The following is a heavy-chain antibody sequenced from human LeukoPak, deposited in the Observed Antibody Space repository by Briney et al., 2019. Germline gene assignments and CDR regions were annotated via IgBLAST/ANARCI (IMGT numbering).Heavy chain of an antibody. V-gene: IGHV3-23*01. Sequence: GGSLRLSCAASGFTFSSYAMSWVRQAPGKGLEWVSAISGSGGSTYYADSVKGRFTISRDNSKNTLYLQMNSRRAEDTAVYYCAKPALIVVVIKNYFDYWGQGTLVTVSS. CDR2: ISGSGGST. D-gene: IGHD3-22*01. CDR1: GFTFSSYA. CDR3: AKPALIVVVIKNYFDY. J-gene: IGHJ4*02.